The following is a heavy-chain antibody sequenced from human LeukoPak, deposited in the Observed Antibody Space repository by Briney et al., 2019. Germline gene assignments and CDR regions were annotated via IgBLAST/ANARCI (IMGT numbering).Heavy chain of an antibody. J-gene: IGHJ4*02. CDR1: GGTFSSYA. CDR3: ASRYSGSIDY. V-gene: IGHV1-69*05. D-gene: IGHD5-12*01. CDR2: IIPIFGTA. Sequence: GASVKVSCKASGGTFSSYAISWLRQAPGQGLEWMGRIIPIFGTANYAQKFQGRVTITTDESTSTAYMELSSLRSEDTAVYYCASRYSGSIDYWGQGTLVTVSS.